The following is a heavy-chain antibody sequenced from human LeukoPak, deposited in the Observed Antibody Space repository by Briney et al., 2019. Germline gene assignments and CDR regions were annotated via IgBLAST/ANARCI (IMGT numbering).Heavy chain of an antibody. CDR1: GGSISSGGYS. CDR3: ARVGGDYDILTGYSPLGY. Sequence: SQTLSLTCTASGGSISSGGYSWSWIRQPPGKGLEWIGYFYHSGSTSYNPSLKSRVTISVDRSRNQLSLKLSSVTAADTAVYYCARVGGDYDILTGYSPLGYWGQGTLVTVSS. CDR2: FYHSGST. J-gene: IGHJ4*02. D-gene: IGHD3-9*01. V-gene: IGHV4-30-2*01.